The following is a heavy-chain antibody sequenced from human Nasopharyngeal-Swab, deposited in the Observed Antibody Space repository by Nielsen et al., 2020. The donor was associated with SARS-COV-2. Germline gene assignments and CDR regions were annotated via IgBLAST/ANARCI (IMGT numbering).Heavy chain of an antibody. D-gene: IGHD1-26*01. CDR2: ISYDGSNK. CDR3: AKWDILWELPGTFDY. V-gene: IGHV3-30*18. J-gene: IGHJ4*02. CDR1: GFTFSSYG. Sequence: GGSLRLSCAASGFTFSSYGMHWVRQAPGKGLEWVAVISYDGSNKYYADSVKGRFTISRDNSKNTLYLQMNSLRAEDTAVYYCAKWDILWELPGTFDYWGQGTLVTVSS.